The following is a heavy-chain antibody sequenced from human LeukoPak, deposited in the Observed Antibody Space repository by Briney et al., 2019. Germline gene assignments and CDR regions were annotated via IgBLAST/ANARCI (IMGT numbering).Heavy chain of an antibody. CDR2: IYYSGST. CDR1: GGSISSYY. V-gene: IGHV4-59*01. Sequence: SETLSLTCTASGGSISSYYWSWIRQPPGKGLEWIGCIYYSGSTNYNPSLKSRVTISVDTSKNQFSLKLSSVTAADTAVYYCARGVTIAAAVEFDYWGQGTLVTVSS. J-gene: IGHJ4*02. D-gene: IGHD6-13*01. CDR3: ARGVTIAAAVEFDY.